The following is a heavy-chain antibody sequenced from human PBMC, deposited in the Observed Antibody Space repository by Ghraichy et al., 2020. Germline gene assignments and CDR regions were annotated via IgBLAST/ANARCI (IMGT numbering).Heavy chain of an antibody. D-gene: IGHD6-19*01. Sequence: LSLPCTVSGGSISDAAYYWGWIRQPPGKGLEWVGTLYLTGSTYYNPSLKSRVTISVDTSKNQFSLNLSSVTAADTAVYYCVRAVGGGWPLFDYWGQGTLVTVSS. J-gene: IGHJ4*02. V-gene: IGHV4-39*01. CDR3: VRAVGGGWPLFDY. CDR1: GGSISDAAYY. CDR2: LYLTGST.